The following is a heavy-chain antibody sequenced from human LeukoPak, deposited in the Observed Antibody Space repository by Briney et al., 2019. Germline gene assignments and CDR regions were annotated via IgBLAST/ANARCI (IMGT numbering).Heavy chain of an antibody. V-gene: IGHV3-33*01. D-gene: IGHD5-18*01. CDR1: GFTFITFG. Sequence: GGSLRLSCATAGFTFITFGIHWVRQTPGKGLEWAAAIQSDGSKQYYGDSVKGRFTISRDSSKNTVYLQMNSLRDEDTAVYYCPRDVDTSSHSSQLDPWGQGTLVTVSS. CDR2: IQSDGSKQ. J-gene: IGHJ5*02. CDR3: PRDVDTSSHSSQLDP.